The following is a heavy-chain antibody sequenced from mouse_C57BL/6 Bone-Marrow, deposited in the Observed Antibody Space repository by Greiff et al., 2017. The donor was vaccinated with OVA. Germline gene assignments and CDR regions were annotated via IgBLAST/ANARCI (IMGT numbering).Heavy chain of an antibody. D-gene: IGHD1-1*01. CDR3: AAYYGSSYWYFDV. CDR1: GYTFTDYY. Sequence: QVQLKESGAELVRPGASVKLSCKASGYTFTDYYINWVKQRPGQGLEWIARIYPGSGNTYYNEKFKGKATLTAEKSSSTAYMQLSSLTSEDSAVYFCAAYYGSSYWYFDVWGTGTTVTVSS. CDR2: IYPGSGNT. V-gene: IGHV1-76*01. J-gene: IGHJ1*03.